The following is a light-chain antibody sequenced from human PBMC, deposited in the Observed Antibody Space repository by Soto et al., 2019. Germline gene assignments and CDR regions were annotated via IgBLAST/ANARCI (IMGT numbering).Light chain of an antibody. V-gene: IGKV3-20*01. CDR2: GAS. J-gene: IGKJ2*01. Sequence: EIVLTQSPGTLSLSPGETATLSCRASQTIGSEFLFWYQQKPGQAPRLLIYGASSRATGIPDRFSGSRSGTDFTLTISTLEPEAFVVYYCLQYSNGPYIFGLGTKLEIK. CDR1: QTIGSEF. CDR3: LQYSNGPYI.